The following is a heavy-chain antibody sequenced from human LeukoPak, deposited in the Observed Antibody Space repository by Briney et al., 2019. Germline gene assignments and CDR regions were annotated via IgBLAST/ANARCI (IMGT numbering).Heavy chain of an antibody. V-gene: IGHV3-7*01. Sequence: GGSLRLSCAAAGFSFSSYWMSWVRQAPGKGLEWVANIKRDGSEKYYVDSVKGRFTISRDNAKNSLYLQMNSLRAEDTAVYYCARDDCSSISCYHNWFDPWGQGTLVTVSS. J-gene: IGHJ5*02. CDR1: GFSFSSYW. D-gene: IGHD2-2*01. CDR2: IKRDGSEK. CDR3: ARDDCSSISCYHNWFDP.